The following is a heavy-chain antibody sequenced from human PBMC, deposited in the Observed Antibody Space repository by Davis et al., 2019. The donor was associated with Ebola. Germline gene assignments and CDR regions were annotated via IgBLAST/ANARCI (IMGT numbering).Heavy chain of an antibody. CDR1: GFTFSSYA. CDR2: ITSNGGST. J-gene: IGHJ4*02. Sequence: GESLKISCAASGFTFSSYAMHWVRQAPGTGLEYVSGITSNGGSTYYADSVKGRFTISRDNSKNTLYLQMGGLRTEDMAVYYCARARGSRDGYNDYWGQGTLVTVSS. CDR3: ARARGSRDGYNDY. V-gene: IGHV3-64*02. D-gene: IGHD5-24*01.